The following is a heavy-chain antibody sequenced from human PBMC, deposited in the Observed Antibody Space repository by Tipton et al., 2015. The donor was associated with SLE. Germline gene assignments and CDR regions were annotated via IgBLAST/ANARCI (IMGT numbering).Heavy chain of an antibody. CDR3: VKYRVLHDGFDV. CDR1: GFTFSSYA. CDR2: ISWNGGSI. D-gene: IGHD4-11*01. V-gene: IGHV3-9*01. Sequence: SLRLSCAASGFTFSSYAMHWVRQSPGKGLEWVCGISWNGGSIDYMDFVKGLFTVSREKAKNFVHLQMNNLSPEDTALYYCVKYRVLHDGFDVWGQGTMVTFSS. J-gene: IGHJ3*01.